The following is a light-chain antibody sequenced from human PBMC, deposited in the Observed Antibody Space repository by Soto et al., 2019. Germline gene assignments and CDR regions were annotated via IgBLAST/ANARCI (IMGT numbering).Light chain of an antibody. CDR3: QSYDGSLSGGV. CDR1: SSNIGAGYD. J-gene: IGLJ3*02. V-gene: IGLV1-40*01. Sequence: QSVLTQPPSVSGAPGQRVTISCTGSSSNIGAGYDVHWYQQLPGTAPKLLIYGNSNRPSGVPDRFSGSKSGTSASLAITGLRAEDEADYYCQSYDGSLSGGVFGGGTKLTVL. CDR2: GNS.